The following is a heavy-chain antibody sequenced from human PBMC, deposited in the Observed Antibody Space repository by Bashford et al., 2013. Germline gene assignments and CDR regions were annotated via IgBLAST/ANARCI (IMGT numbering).Heavy chain of an antibody. CDR3: ARVLPVDYYYFYMDV. D-gene: IGHD5-18*01. Sequence: SSETLSLTCTVSGGSISGYYWSWIRQPPGKGLEWIGYIYYSGSTNYNPSLNSRVTISVDTSKNQFSLKLSSVTAADTAVYYCARVLPVDYYYFYMDVWGKGTTVTVSS. V-gene: IGHV4-59*01. J-gene: IGHJ6*03. CDR1: GGSISGYY. CDR2: IYYSGST.